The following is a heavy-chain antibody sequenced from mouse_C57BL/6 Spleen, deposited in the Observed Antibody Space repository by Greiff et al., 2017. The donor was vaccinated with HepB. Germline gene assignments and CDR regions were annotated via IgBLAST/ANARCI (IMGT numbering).Heavy chain of an antibody. Sequence: VQRVESGPGLVQPSQRLSITCTVSGFSLTSYGVHWVRQSPGKGLEWLGVIWSGGSTDYNAAFISRLSISKDNSKSQVFFKMNSLQADDTAIYYCARKERYYGSSFYAMDYWGQGTSVTVSS. V-gene: IGHV2-2*01. D-gene: IGHD1-1*01. CDR2: IWSGGST. J-gene: IGHJ4*01. CDR1: GFSLTSYG. CDR3: ARKERYYGSSFYAMDY.